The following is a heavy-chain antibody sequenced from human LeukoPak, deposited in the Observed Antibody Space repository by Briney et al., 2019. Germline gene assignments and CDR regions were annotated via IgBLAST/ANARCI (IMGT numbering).Heavy chain of an antibody. J-gene: IGHJ4*02. CDR2: IKSKTDGGTT. D-gene: IGHD3-10*01. CDR3: TTVYRGDVVYY. Sequence: GSLRLSCAASGFTFSNDWMSWVRQAPGKGLEWVGRIKSKTDGGTTDYAARGKGRFTISRDDSTNTLYLQMNSLKTEDTAVYYCTTVYRGDVVYYWGQGTLVTVSS. V-gene: IGHV3-15*01. CDR1: GFTFSNDW.